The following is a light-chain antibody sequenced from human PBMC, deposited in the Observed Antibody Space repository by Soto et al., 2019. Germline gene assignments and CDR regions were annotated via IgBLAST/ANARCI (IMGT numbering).Light chain of an antibody. Sequence: EVVLTQSPDTLSLSPGERATVSCMASQSVPISYLAWYQQKPGQAPRLLIYGSSKRATGVPDRFSGSGSATGSTLSISRLEPEDSAVYYCHQYGTVPWTFGGGTKVDIK. CDR1: QSVPISY. J-gene: IGKJ4*02. V-gene: IGKV3-20*01. CDR3: HQYGTVPWT. CDR2: GSS.